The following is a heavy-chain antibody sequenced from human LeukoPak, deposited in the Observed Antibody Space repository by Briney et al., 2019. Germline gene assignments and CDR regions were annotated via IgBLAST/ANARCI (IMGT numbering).Heavy chain of an antibody. D-gene: IGHD3-22*01. J-gene: IGHJ4*02. CDR1: GFTFSSYS. CDR3: ARDCRLAYYDSSGCPFDY. Sequence: QAGGSLRLSCAASGFTFSSYSMNWVCQAPGKGLEWVSYISSSSSTIYYADSVKGRFTISRDNAKNSLYLQMNSLRAEDTAVYYCARDCRLAYYDSSGCPFDYWGQGTLVTVSS. CDR2: ISSSSSTI. V-gene: IGHV3-48*01.